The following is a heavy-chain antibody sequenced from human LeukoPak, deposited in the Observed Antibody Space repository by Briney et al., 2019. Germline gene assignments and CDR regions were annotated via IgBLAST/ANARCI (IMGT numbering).Heavy chain of an antibody. V-gene: IGHV1-18*01. CDR1: GYTFTSYG. D-gene: IGHD6-13*01. J-gene: IGHJ5*02. CDR3: ARDRSSYSWFDP. CDR2: ISAYNGNT. Sequence: ASVTVSCTASGYTFTSYGISWVRQAPGQGLEWMGWISAYNGNTNYAQKLQGRVTMTTDTSTSTAYMELRSLRSDDTAVYYCARDRSSYSWFDPWGQGTLVTVSS.